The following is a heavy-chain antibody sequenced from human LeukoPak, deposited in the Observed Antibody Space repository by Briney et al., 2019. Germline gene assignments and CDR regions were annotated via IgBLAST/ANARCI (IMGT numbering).Heavy chain of an antibody. CDR3: AREISTTVTTTYYFDY. V-gene: IGHV3-11*05. CDR1: GFTFSDYY. J-gene: IGHJ4*02. D-gene: IGHD4-17*01. Sequence: PGGSLRLSCAASGFTFSDYYMSWIRQAPGKGLEWVSYISSSSSYTNYADSVKGRFTIPRDNAKNSLYLQMNSLRAEDTAVYYCAREISTTVTTTYYFDYWGQGTLVTVSS. CDR2: ISSSSSYT.